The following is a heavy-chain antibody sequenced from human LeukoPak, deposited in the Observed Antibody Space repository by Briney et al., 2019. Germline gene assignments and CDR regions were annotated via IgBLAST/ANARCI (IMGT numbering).Heavy chain of an antibody. V-gene: IGHV3-21*01. CDR3: AREMVRPDYYYGMDV. Sequence: PGGSLRLSCAASGFTFSSYSMNWVRQAPGKGLEWVSSISSSSYIYYADSVKGRFTISRDNAKNSLYLQMNSLRAEDTAVYYCAREMVRPDYYYGMDVWGQGTTVTVSS. CDR1: GFTFSSYS. D-gene: IGHD3-10*01. J-gene: IGHJ6*02. CDR2: ISSSSYI.